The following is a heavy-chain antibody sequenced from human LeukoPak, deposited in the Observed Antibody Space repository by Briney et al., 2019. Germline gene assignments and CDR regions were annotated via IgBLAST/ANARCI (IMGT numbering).Heavy chain of an antibody. D-gene: IGHD2-2*03. CDR1: GFTFSSYW. J-gene: IGHJ3*02. CDR3: ARVLDIVVVPAADDAFDI. CDR2: IKQDGSEK. V-gene: IGHV3-7*01. Sequence: PGGSLRLFCAASGFTFSSYWMSWVRQAPGKGLEWVANIKQDGSEKYYVDSVKGRFTISRDNAKNSLYLQMNSLRAEDTAVYYCARVLDIVVVPAADDAFDIWGQGTMVTVSS.